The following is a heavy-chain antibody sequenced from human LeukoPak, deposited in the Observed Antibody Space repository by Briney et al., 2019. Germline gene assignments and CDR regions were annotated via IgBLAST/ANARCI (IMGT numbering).Heavy chain of an antibody. CDR3: ARERTAMAHGWFDY. V-gene: IGHV4-39*07. J-gene: IGHJ4*02. Sequence: SETLSLTCTVSGGSVNRSSFYWGWIRQPPGKGLEWIGNIYYTGNTNYNPSLKSRVTISVDKSKNQLSLKLSSVTAADTVVYYCARERTAMAHGWFDYWGQGTLVTVSS. CDR2: IYYTGNT. D-gene: IGHD5-18*01. CDR1: GGSVNRSSFY.